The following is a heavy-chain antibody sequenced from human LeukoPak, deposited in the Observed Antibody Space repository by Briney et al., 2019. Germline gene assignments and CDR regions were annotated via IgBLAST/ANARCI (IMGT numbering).Heavy chain of an antibody. J-gene: IGHJ4*02. D-gene: IGHD1-26*01. Sequence: GGSLRLSCAASGFTFSSYGMHWVRQAPGKGLEWVANIKQDGSEIYYVDSVRGRFTISRDNAKNSLYLQMNSLRAEDTAVYYCARPSLNTGSYFDYWGQGILVSVSS. CDR2: IKQDGSEI. CDR1: GFTFSSYG. CDR3: ARPSLNTGSYFDY. V-gene: IGHV3-7*01.